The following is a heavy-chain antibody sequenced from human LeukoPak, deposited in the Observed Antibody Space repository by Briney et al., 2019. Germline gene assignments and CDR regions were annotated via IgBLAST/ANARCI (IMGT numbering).Heavy chain of an antibody. CDR2: ISSSSSYT. CDR1: GFTFSSYS. CDR3: ARGYGSGSYGVDAFDI. V-gene: IGHV3-21*05. Sequence: GGSLRLSCAASGFTFSSYSMNWVRQAPGKGLKWVSYISSSSSYTNYADSVKGRFTISRDNAKNSLYLQMNSLRAEDTAVYYCARGYGSGSYGVDAFDIWGQGTLVTVSS. D-gene: IGHD3-10*01. J-gene: IGHJ3*02.